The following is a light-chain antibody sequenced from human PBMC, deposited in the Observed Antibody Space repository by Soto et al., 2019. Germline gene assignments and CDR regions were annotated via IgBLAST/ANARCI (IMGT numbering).Light chain of an antibody. CDR3: SSFAGSNNFPYV. V-gene: IGLV2-8*01. Sequence: LTHPPSASGSPGQSVTISCTGTSSDVGAYDYVSWYQQHPGKAPKLMIYEINKRPSGVPDRFSGSKSGNTASLTVSGLQAEDEADYYCSSFAGSNNFPYVFGTGTKAPS. CDR1: SSDVGAYDY. CDR2: EIN. J-gene: IGLJ1*01.